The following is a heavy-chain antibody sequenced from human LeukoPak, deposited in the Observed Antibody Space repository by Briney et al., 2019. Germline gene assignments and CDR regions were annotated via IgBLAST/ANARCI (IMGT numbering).Heavy chain of an antibody. CDR1: GFTFSSYA. Sequence: GGSLKLSGAAPGFTFSSYAMSWVRKAPGKGLNWASAISGSGGSTYYADSVKGRFTISRDNSKNTLYLQMNSLRAEDTAVYYCAKEMDYSSGWYYFDYWGQGTLVTVSS. CDR3: AKEMDYSSGWYYFDY. CDR2: ISGSGGST. V-gene: IGHV3-23*01. D-gene: IGHD6-19*01. J-gene: IGHJ4*02.